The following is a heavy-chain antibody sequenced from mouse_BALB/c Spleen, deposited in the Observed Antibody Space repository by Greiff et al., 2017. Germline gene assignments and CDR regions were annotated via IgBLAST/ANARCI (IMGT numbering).Heavy chain of an antibody. D-gene: IGHD6-5*01. CDR3: TREGLYGRYAMDC. J-gene: IGHJ4*01. V-gene: IGHV1S81*02. CDR2: INPSNGGT. CDR1: GYTFTSYY. Sequence: QVQLQQPGAELVKPGASVRLSCKASGYTFTSYYMYWVKQRPGQGLEWIGGINPSNGGTNFNEKFKSKATLTVDKSSSTAYMQLSSLTSEDSAVYYCTREGLYGRYAMDCWGQGTSVTVSS.